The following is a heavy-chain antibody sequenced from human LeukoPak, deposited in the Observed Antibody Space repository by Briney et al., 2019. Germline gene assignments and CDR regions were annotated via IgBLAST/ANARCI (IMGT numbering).Heavy chain of an antibody. CDR1: GFTVSSNY. J-gene: IGHJ4*02. D-gene: IGHD1-1*01. V-gene: IGHV3-53*01. Sequence: GGSLRLSCAASGFTVSSNYMSWVRQAPGKGLEWVSVIYSGGSTYYADSVKGRFTISRDSAKNSLYLQMNSLRAEDTAVYYCARVTHQLFDYWGQGTLVTVSS. CDR2: IYSGGST. CDR3: ARVTHQLFDY.